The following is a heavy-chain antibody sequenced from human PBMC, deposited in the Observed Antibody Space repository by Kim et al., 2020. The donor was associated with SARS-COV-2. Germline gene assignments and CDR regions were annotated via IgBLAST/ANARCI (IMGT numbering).Heavy chain of an antibody. CDR1: GYTFTSYG. D-gene: IGHD6-13*01. CDR2: ISAYNGNT. CDR3: AREPSSSWYWTYEEYYYYGMDV. V-gene: IGHV1-18*04. Sequence: ASVKVSCKASGYTFTSYGISWVRQAPGQGLEWMGWISAYNGNTNYAQKLQGRVTMTTDTSTSTAYMELRSLRSDDTAVYYCAREPSSSWYWTYEEYYYYGMDVWGQGTTVTVSS. J-gene: IGHJ6*02.